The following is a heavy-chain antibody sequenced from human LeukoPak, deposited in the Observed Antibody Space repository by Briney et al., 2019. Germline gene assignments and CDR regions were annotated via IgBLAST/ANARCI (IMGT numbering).Heavy chain of an antibody. Sequence: ASVKVSCKASGYTFTSYDINWVRQATGQGLEWMGWMNPNSGNTGYAQKFQGRVTMTRNTSISTAYMELSSLRSEDTAVYYCARGYSSRMSGYYYVWGQGTLVTVSS. V-gene: IGHV1-8*01. D-gene: IGHD3-22*01. CDR2: MNPNSGNT. CDR1: GYTFTSYD. CDR3: ARGYSSRMSGYYYV. J-gene: IGHJ4*02.